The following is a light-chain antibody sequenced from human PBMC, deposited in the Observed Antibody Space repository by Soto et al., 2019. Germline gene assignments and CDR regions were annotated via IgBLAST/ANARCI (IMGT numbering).Light chain of an antibody. J-gene: IGKJ2*01. CDR1: QSVTNNY. CDR3: QQYGSSPLYT. V-gene: IGKV3-20*01. CDR2: GAS. Sequence: EIVLTQSPGTLSLSPGERATLSCRASQSVTNNYLAWYQQKPGQAPRLLIYGASSRATGIPDRFSGSGSGTDFNLTISRLEPEDFAVYYCQQYGSSPLYTFGQGTKLEIK.